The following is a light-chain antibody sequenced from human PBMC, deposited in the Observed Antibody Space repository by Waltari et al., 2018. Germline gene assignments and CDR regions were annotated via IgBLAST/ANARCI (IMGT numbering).Light chain of an antibody. CDR1: QSVTNF. V-gene: IGKV3-11*01. J-gene: IGKJ4*01. CDR3: QQRGNWTLT. Sequence: EIVLTQSRATLSLSPGERATLSFRASQSVTNFLAWYQQKPGHVPRLLIYDASKRATGIPARFSGSGSGTDFTLIISSLEPEDFAVYCCQQRGNWTLTFGGGTKVEIK. CDR2: DAS.